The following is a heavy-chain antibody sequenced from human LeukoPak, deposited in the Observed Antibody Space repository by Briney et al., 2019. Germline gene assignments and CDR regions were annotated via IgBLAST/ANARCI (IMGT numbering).Heavy chain of an antibody. D-gene: IGHD3-10*01. CDR3: ARDQTYSGSGIYTYFDY. CDR1: GGSISSYY. CDR2: IYYSGST. Sequence: SETLSLTCTVSGGSISSYYWSWIRQPPGKGLEWIGYIYYSGSTNYNPSLKSRVTISVDTSKNQFSLKLSSVTAADTAVYYCARDQTYSGSGIYTYFDYWGQGILVTVST. V-gene: IGHV4-59*12. J-gene: IGHJ4*02.